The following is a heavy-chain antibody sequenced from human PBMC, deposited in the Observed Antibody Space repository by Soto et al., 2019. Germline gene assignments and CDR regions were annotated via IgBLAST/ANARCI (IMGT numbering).Heavy chain of an antibody. CDR3: AKDLSYYYDSSGYPSS. CDR1: GFTFSSYA. CDR2: ISGSGGST. Sequence: PGVSLRLSCAASGFTFSSYAMSWVRQAPGKGLEWVSAISGSGGSTYYADSVKGRFTISRDNSKNTLYLQMNSLRAEDTAVYYCAKDLSYYYDSSGYPSSWGQGTLVTVSS. V-gene: IGHV3-23*01. J-gene: IGHJ4*02. D-gene: IGHD3-22*01.